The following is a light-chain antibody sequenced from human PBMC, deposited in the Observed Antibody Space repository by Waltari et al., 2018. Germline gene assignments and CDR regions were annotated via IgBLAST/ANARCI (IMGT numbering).Light chain of an antibody. V-gene: IGKV4-1*01. CDR2: WAS. CDR3: QQYYSTPWT. CDR1: QSVLYRSNNKNY. Sequence: DIVMTQSPDSLSVSLGERATINRKSHQSVLYRSNNKNYLAWYQQKPGQPPKLLIYWASNRESGVPDRISGSGSGTDFTLTISSLQAEDVAVYYCQQYYSTPWTFGQGTKVEIK. J-gene: IGKJ1*01.